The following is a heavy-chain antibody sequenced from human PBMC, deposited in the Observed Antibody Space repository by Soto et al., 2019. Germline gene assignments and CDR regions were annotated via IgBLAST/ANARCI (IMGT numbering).Heavy chain of an antibody. CDR2: INPNSGNT. Sequence: ASVKVSCKASGYTFTSYDINWVRQATGQGLEWMGWINPNSGNTGYAQKFQGRVTMTRNTSISTAYMELSSLRSEDTAVYYCARGRGYYDILTGSFYYYMDVWGKGTTVTVSS. CDR3: ARGRGYYDILTGSFYYYMDV. J-gene: IGHJ6*03. CDR1: GYTFTSYD. D-gene: IGHD3-9*01. V-gene: IGHV1-8*01.